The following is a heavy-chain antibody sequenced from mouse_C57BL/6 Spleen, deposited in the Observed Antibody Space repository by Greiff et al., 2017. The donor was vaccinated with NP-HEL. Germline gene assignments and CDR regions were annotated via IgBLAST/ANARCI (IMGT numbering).Heavy chain of an antibody. V-gene: IGHV5-9*01. Sequence: EVKLMESGGGLVKPGGSLKLSCAASGFTFSSYTMSWVRQTPEKRLEWVATISGGGGNTYYPDSVKGRFTISRDNAKNTLYLQMSSLRSEDTALYYCARRRPYDGYDWGQGTLVTVSA. CDR1: GFTFSSYT. D-gene: IGHD2-3*01. CDR3: ARRRPYDGYD. CDR2: ISGGGGNT. J-gene: IGHJ3*01.